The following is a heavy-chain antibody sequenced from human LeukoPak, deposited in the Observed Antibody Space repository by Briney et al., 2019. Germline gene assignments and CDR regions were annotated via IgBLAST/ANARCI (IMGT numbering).Heavy chain of an antibody. CDR3: ARSTFWGYGDYSLY. CDR2: IYYSGST. D-gene: IGHD4-17*01. CDR1: GGSISSGDYY. J-gene: IGHJ4*02. V-gene: IGHV4-30-4*01. Sequence: SETLSLTCTVSGGSISSGDYYWSWIRQPPGKGLEWIGYIYYSGSTYYNPSLKSRVTISVDTSKNQFSLKLSSVTAADTAVYYCARSTFWGYGDYSLYWGQGTLVTVS.